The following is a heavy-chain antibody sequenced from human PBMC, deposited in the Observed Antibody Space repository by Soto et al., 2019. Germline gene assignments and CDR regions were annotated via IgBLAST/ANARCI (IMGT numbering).Heavy chain of an antibody. D-gene: IGHD4-17*01. CDR3: ARYTHGLDY. V-gene: IGHV4-31*03. CDR2: IYYSGTT. J-gene: IGHJ4*02. CDR1: GGSISSDDYY. Sequence: QVQLQESGPGLVKPSQTLSLTCTVSGGSISSDDYYWSWIRQHPGKGLELIGNIYYSGTTYYNPPLKSRVTMSVDTSKNQFTLKLNAVTPADTAAYYCARYTHGLDYWGQGTLVTVSS.